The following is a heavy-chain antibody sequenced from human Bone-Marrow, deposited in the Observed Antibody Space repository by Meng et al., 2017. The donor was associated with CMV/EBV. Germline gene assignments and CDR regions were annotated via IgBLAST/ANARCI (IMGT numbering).Heavy chain of an antibody. CDR3: AKDSITMVRGVRAVIHYYFDY. Sequence: GGSLRLSCAASGFTFSSYAMSWVRQAPGKGLEWVSAISGSGGSTYYADSVKGRFTIPRDNSKNTLYLQMNSLRAEDTAVYYCAKDSITMVRGVRAVIHYYFDYWGQGPLVTVYS. CDR2: ISGSGGST. CDR1: GFTFSSYA. D-gene: IGHD3-10*01. J-gene: IGHJ4*02. V-gene: IGHV3-23*01.